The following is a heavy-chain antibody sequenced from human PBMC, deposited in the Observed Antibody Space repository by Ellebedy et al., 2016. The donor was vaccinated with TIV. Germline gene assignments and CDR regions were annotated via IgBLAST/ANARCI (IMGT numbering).Heavy chain of an antibody. J-gene: IGHJ4*02. CDR1: GFTFSNYW. CDR2: IKQDGSAK. Sequence: GESLKISCAASGFTFSNYWMMWVRQAPGKGLEWVANIKQDGSAKYYGGYVKGRFTISRGNAKNSVFLQMNSLRAEDTAVYYCARYPRPPYYFDYWGQGTLVTVSS. CDR3: ARYPRPPYYFDY. V-gene: IGHV3-7*01.